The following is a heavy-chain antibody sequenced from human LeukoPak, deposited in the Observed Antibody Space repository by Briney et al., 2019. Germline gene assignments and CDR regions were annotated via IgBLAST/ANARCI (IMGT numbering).Heavy chain of an antibody. D-gene: IGHD3-16*01. CDR2: ISSSGNTI. V-gene: IGHV3-48*03. CDR1: GFTFSSYE. CDR3: AKDHLRRALDY. J-gene: IGHJ4*02. Sequence: GGSLRLSCAASGFTFSSYEMNWVRQAPGKGLEWVSYISSSGNTIYYADSVKGRFTISRDNAKNSLYLQMNSLRAEDTAVYYCAKDHLRRALDYWGQGTLVTVSS.